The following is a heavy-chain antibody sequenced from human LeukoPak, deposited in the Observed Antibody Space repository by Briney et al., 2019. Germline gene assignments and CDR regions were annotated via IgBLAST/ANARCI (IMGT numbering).Heavy chain of an antibody. CDR2: ISAYNGNT. D-gene: IGHD2-15*01. CDR3: ARDITTRRLAATNWFDP. Sequence: GASVKVSCKASGYTFTSYGISWVRQAPGQGLEWMGWISAYNGNTNYAQKLQGRVTMTTDTSTSTAYMELRSLRSDDTAMYYCARDITTRRLAATNWFDPWGQGTLVTVSS. CDR1: GYTFTSYG. J-gene: IGHJ5*02. V-gene: IGHV1-18*01.